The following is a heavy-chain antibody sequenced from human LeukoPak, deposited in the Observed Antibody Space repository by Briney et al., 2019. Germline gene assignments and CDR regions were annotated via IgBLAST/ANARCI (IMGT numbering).Heavy chain of an antibody. Sequence: SQTLSLTCAVSGGSINSDSWSWIRQPLGKGLEWVGYILHGGGANSNPSLKSRVTISVDRSKTQYSLKLTSVTAAGTAVYYCARSLFRGSSSWKGWFDPWGHGILVTVSS. CDR2: ILHGGGA. J-gene: IGHJ5*02. V-gene: IGHV4-30-2*01. D-gene: IGHD6-13*01. CDR3: ARSLFRGSSSWKGWFDP. CDR1: GGSINSDS.